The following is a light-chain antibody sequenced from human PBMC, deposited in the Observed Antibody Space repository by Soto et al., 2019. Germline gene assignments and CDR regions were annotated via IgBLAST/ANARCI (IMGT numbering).Light chain of an antibody. CDR3: LQYDNYPLT. CDR1: QSIGSE. CDR2: KAS. J-gene: IGKJ4*01. V-gene: IGKV1-5*03. Sequence: DIKMTQSPSTLSASVGDRVTITCRASQSIGSELAWYQQKPGKAPKLLIYKASNLDSGVPSRFSGSGSGTEFTLTVSSLQPDDFATYYCLQYDNYPLTFGGGTKAEIK.